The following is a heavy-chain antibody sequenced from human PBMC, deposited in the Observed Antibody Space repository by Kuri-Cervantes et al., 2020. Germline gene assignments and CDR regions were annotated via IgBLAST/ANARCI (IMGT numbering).Heavy chain of an antibody. J-gene: IGHJ4*02. D-gene: IGHD1-7*01. CDR1: GFTFSSYW. CDR3: ARVDLELRYFDY. Sequence: GESLKISCAASGFTFSSYWMSWIRQAPGKGLEWVSYISSSGSTIYYADSVKGRFTISKDTSKNQVVLTMTNMDPVDTATYYCARVDLELRYFDYWGQGTLVTVSS. CDR2: ISSSGSTI. V-gene: IGHV3-11*01.